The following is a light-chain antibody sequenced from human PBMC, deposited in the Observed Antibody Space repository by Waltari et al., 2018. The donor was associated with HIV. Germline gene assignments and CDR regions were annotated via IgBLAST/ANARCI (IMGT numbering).Light chain of an antibody. CDR2: EVS. CDR1: SSDVAGYNY. J-gene: IGLJ3*02. V-gene: IGLV2-14*01. CDR3: SSYTSTSTV. Sequence: QSALTQPASVSGSPGQSITLSCTGPSSDVAGYNYVSWYQPHPGKAPKLMIYEVSYRPSGVSNRFSGSKSGNTASLTISGLQAEDEADYYCSSYTSTSTVFGGGTKLTVL.